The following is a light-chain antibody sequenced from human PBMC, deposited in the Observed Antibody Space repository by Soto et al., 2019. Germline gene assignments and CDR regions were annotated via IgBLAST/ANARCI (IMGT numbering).Light chain of an antibody. CDR1: QSVSNNY. Sequence: EVVLTQSPGTLSLSPGERATLSCRASQSVSNNYFAWYQQKPGQAPRLLIFGSSVMATDIPDRFSGSGSGTDFTLTISRLEPEDFAVYYCQQYGSSPPYTFGQGTKLEIK. J-gene: IGKJ2*01. CDR3: QQYGSSPPYT. V-gene: IGKV3-20*01. CDR2: GSS.